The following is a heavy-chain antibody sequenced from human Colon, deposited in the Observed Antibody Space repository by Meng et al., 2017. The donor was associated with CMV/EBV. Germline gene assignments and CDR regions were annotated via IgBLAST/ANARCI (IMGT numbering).Heavy chain of an antibody. V-gene: IGHV1-2*02. D-gene: IGHD2-2*01. CDR3: ATPGYCSSTSCLFFDP. Sequence: ASVKVSCKTSGYTFIGYYMHWVRQAPGQGLEWMGWINPNSGGTNFAQKFQGRVTMTRDTSISTAYMELSGLRSDDTAVYYCATPGYCSSTSCLFFDPWGQGTLVTVSS. CDR1: GYTFIGYY. CDR2: INPNSGGT. J-gene: IGHJ5*02.